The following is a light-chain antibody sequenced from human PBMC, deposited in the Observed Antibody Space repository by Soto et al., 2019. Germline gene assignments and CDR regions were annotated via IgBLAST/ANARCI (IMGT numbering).Light chain of an antibody. CDR3: QQTYTTPEIT. Sequence: DIQMTQSQSSLSASVGDRVTITWRASQSISIYLNWYQLKPGKAPNLLMYGAPYLKSGVPTRFSGSGSGTDFTLTISSLQPEDFAIYYCQQTYTTPEITFGQGTRLEIK. CDR2: GAP. V-gene: IGKV1-39*01. CDR1: QSISIY. J-gene: IGKJ5*01.